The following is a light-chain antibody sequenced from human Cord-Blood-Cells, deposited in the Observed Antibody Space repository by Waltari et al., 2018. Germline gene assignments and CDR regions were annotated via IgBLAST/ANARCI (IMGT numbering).Light chain of an antibody. Sequence: QSVLTQPPSVSGAPGQRVTIPCTGSSSNIGAGYDVHWYQQLPGTAPKLRIDGNSNRPSGVPVRFSGSKSGTSASLAITGLQAEDEADYYCQSYDSSHWVFGGGTKLTVL. CDR1: SSNIGAGYD. V-gene: IGLV1-40*01. J-gene: IGLJ3*02. CDR3: QSYDSSHWV. CDR2: GNS.